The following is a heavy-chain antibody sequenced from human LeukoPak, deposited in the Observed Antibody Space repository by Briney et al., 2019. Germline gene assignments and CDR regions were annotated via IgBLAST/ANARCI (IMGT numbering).Heavy chain of an antibody. CDR3: ARRITIFGVVMRYFDL. V-gene: IGHV3-7*01. D-gene: IGHD3-3*01. CDR1: GFTFSSYW. CDR2: IKQDGSEK. Sequence: GGSLRLSCAASGFTFSSYWMSWVRQAPGKGLEWVANIKQDGSEKYYVDSVKGRFTISRDNAKNSLYLQMNSLRAEGTAVYYCARRITIFGVVMRYFDLWGRGTLVTVSS. J-gene: IGHJ2*01.